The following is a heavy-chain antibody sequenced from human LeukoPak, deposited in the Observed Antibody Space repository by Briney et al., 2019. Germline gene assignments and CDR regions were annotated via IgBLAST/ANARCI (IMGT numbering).Heavy chain of an antibody. J-gene: IGHJ6*02. CDR2: INHGGST. Sequence: SETLSLTCAVYGGSFSGYYWSWIRQPPGKGLEWIGEINHGGSTNYNPSLKSRVTISVDTSKNQFSLKLSSVTAADTAVSYCARGPQKYQLLSHYHYYGMDVWGQGTTVTVSS. CDR3: ARGPQKYQLLSHYHYYGMDV. V-gene: IGHV4-34*01. CDR1: GGSFSGYY. D-gene: IGHD2-2*01.